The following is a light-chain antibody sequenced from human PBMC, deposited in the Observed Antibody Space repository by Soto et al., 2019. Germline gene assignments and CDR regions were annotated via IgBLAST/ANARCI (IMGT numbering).Light chain of an antibody. CDR3: QKDNSAPLT. CDR1: QGFSNR. V-gene: IGKV1-27*01. J-gene: IGKJ4*01. Sequence: DIQMTQSASSLSASVGDRVTITCLARQGFSNRLAWYRQKPGKVPKLLIYAASTLQSGVPSRFSGSESGTDFTLPVSSLQPEDVATYYCQKDNSAPLTFGGGPKVEIK. CDR2: AAS.